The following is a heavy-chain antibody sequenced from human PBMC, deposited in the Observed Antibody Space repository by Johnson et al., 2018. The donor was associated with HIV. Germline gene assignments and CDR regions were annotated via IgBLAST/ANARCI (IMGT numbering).Heavy chain of an antibody. V-gene: IGHV3-23*04. CDR3: AKDLLYCSSTSCHSYNLDAFDI. CDR2: ISGSGGST. Sequence: EVQLVESGGGLVQPGGSLRLSCAASGFTFSSYAMSWVRQAPGKGLEWVSAISGSGGSTDYADSVKGRFTISRDNSKNTLYLQMNSLRAEDTAVYYCAKDLLYCSSTSCHSYNLDAFDIWGQGTMVTVSS. J-gene: IGHJ3*02. D-gene: IGHD2-2*01. CDR1: GFTFSSYA.